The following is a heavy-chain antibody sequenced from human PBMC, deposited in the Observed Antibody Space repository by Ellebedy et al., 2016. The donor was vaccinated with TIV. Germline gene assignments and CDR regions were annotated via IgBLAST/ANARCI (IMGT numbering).Heavy chain of an antibody. Sequence: SETLSLTCAVSGDFVTSGAYYWSWIRQPPGKGLEWIGYILYSGVTSYKPSLLGRVTMSVDTSKNQFSLRLSSVTAADTAVYFCARRLAAGDFGAFDIWGQGTMVPVSS. D-gene: IGHD6-25*01. CDR2: ILYSGVT. CDR3: ARRLAAGDFGAFDI. CDR1: GDFVTSGAYY. J-gene: IGHJ3*02. V-gene: IGHV4-61*08.